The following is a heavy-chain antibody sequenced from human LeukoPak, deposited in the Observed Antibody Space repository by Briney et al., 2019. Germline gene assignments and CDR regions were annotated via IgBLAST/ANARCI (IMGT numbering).Heavy chain of an antibody. Sequence: GGSLRLSCAASGFTFSSYGMNWVRQAPGKGLEWVSYISSSSSTIYYADSVKGRFTISRDNAKNSLYLQMNSLRVEDTAVYYCAGAPTVLVGYCSSSSCQADYWGQGTLVTVSS. J-gene: IGHJ4*02. V-gene: IGHV3-48*01. D-gene: IGHD2-2*01. CDR3: AGAPTVLVGYCSSSSCQADY. CDR1: GFTFSSYG. CDR2: ISSSSSTI.